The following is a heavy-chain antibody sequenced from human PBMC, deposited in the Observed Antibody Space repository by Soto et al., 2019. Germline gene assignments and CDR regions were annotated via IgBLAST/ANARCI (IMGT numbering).Heavy chain of an antibody. D-gene: IGHD4-17*01. J-gene: IGHJ6*02. V-gene: IGHV1-3*01. Sequence: ASVKVSCKASGYTFTSYAMHWVRQAPGQRLEWMGWINAGNGNTKYSQKFQGRVTITRDTSASTAYMELSSLRSEDTAVYYCARFHYGDYYSDYYGMDVWGQGTQVTVSS. CDR3: ARFHYGDYYSDYYGMDV. CDR2: INAGNGNT. CDR1: GYTFTSYA.